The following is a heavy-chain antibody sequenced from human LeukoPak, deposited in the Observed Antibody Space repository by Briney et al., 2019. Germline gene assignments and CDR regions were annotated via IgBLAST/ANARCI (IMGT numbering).Heavy chain of an antibody. CDR2: ISGSGGST. CDR3: AKDQGYSSAWYSRDGFDM. Sequence: GGSLRLSCAASGFTFSSYAMSWVRQAPGKGLEWVSAISGSGGSTYYADSVKGRFTISRDNSQNTLYVQMNSLRAEDTAVYYCAKDQGYSSAWYSRDGFDMWGQGTMVTVSS. V-gene: IGHV3-23*01. CDR1: GFTFSSYA. D-gene: IGHD6-19*01. J-gene: IGHJ3*02.